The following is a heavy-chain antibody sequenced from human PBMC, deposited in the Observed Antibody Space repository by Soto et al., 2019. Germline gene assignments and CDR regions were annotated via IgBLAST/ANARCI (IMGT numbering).Heavy chain of an antibody. Sequence: AETLSLTCTVSGVSISSHYLSWVRQAPGKGLEWIGHIYYRGSTTYNPSLRSRSTISVDTSDNQFSLKLNSVTTADTAVYYCASDGREASGMDDWGQGTKVTVSS. CDR3: ASDGREASGMDD. D-gene: IGHD1-26*01. J-gene: IGHJ6*02. CDR1: GVSISSHY. V-gene: IGHV4-59*11. CDR2: IYYRGST.